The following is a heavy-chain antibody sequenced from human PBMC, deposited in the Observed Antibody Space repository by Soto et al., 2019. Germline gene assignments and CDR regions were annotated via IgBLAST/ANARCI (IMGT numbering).Heavy chain of an antibody. CDR2: IKQDASEK. CDR3: AKAVGDYVYYFDY. Sequence: EVQLVESGGGLVQPGGSLRLSCTASGFTFSTFWMIWVRQAPGTGLEWVANIKQDASEKYYVDSVKGRFTISRDNAKNSLYLQMNSLRAEDTAIYYCAKAVGDYVYYFDYWGQGTLVTVSS. CDR1: GFTFSTFW. V-gene: IGHV3-7*01. J-gene: IGHJ4*02. D-gene: IGHD4-17*01.